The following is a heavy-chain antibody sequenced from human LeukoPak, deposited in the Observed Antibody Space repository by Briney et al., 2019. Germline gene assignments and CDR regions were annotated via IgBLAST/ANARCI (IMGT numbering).Heavy chain of an antibody. CDR2: ISTSSSTR. V-gene: IGHV3-48*04. CDR3: ARTRDPPTYYYFYMDV. J-gene: IGHJ6*03. D-gene: IGHD1-1*01. CDR1: GFTLNNYS. Sequence: GGSLRLSCAASGFTLNNYSMNWVRQAPGKGLEWVSYISTSSSTRYYADSVKGRFTISRDNAMNSSYLQMNSLRAEDTAVYYCARTRDPPTYYYFYMDVWGKGTTVTVSS.